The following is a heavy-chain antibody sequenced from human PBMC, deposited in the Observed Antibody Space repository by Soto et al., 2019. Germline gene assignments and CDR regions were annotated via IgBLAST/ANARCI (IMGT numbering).Heavy chain of an antibody. CDR3: TKAPGIAVSNDI. V-gene: IGHV1-18*01. Sequence: ASVKVSFKASGYTFKNYGINWVRQAPGQGLEWMAWSSAYNGNTNYAQKLQGRVTVTTDTSTSTAYMELRSLRSDDTAVYYCTKAPGIAVSNDIWGQGTMVTVSS. J-gene: IGHJ3*02. D-gene: IGHD6-19*01. CDR2: SSAYNGNT. CDR1: GYTFKNYG.